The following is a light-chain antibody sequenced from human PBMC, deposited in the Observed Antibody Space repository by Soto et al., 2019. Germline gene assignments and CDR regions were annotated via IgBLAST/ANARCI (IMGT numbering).Light chain of an antibody. V-gene: IGKV3-11*01. CDR3: EQHSNWPPIT. Sequence: EVVLTHSPPTLSLSPGERATLSCRASQSVSNFLGWYQQKPGQAPRLLVYDTSNRATGIPARFSGSGSGTDFTLTISSLEPEDFAVYYCEQHSNWPPITFGQGTRLEIK. CDR1: QSVSNF. J-gene: IGKJ5*01. CDR2: DTS.